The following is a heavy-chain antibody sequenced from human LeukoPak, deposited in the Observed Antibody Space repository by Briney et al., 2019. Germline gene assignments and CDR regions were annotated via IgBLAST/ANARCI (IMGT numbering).Heavy chain of an antibody. CDR2: IYYSGST. CDR1: GGSISSSSYY. J-gene: IGHJ5*02. V-gene: IGHV4-39*07. D-gene: IGHD2-15*01. CDR3: ARGVPVRYCSGGSCYSLGWFDP. Sequence: PAETLSLTCTVSGGSISSSSYYWGWIRQPPGKGLEWIGSIYYSGSTYYNPSLKSRVTISVDTSKNQFSLKLSSVTAADTAVYYCARGVPVRYCSGGSCYSLGWFDPWGQGTLVTVSS.